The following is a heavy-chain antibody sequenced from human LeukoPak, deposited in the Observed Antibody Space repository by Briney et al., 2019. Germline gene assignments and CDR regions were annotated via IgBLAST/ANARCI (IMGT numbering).Heavy chain of an antibody. CDR2: IRYDGSNK. D-gene: IGHD2-8*01. CDR1: GFTFSSYG. Sequence: PGGSLRLSCAASGFTFSSYGMHWVRQAPGKGLEWVAFIRYDGSNKYYADSVKGRFTISRDSSKNTLYLQMNSLRAEDTAVYYCAKDLVILMVYAKNWFDPWGQGTLVTVSS. V-gene: IGHV3-30*02. CDR3: AKDLVILMVYAKNWFDP. J-gene: IGHJ5*02.